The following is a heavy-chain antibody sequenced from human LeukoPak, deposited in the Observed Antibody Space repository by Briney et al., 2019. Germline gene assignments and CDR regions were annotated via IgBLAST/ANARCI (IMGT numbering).Heavy chain of an antibody. CDR2: INHSGST. CDR3: ARGRKSSIAAGLDY. CDR1: GGSFSGYY. D-gene: IGHD6-6*01. J-gene: IGHJ4*02. V-gene: IGHV4-34*01. Sequence: SETLSLTCAVYGGSFSGYYWSWIRQPPGKGLEWIGEINHSGSTNYNPSLKSRVTISVDTSKNQFSLKLSSVTAADTAVYYCARGRKSSIAAGLDYWGQGTLVTVSS.